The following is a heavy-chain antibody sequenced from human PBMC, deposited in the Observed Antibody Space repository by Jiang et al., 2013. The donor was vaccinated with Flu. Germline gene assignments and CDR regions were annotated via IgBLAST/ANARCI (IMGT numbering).Heavy chain of an antibody. J-gene: IGHJ4*02. Sequence: GAEVKKPGESLKISCKASGYSFSKFWIGWVRQMPGKGLEWMGIIHPDDSDTKYSPSSQGQVTISADKSITTAYLQWSSLKASDTAMYYCVKSHSYYDFLAGYSTAPIDYWGQGTLVTVSS. CDR2: IHPDDSDT. CDR3: VKSHSYYDFLAGYSTAPIDY. CDR1: GYSFSKFW. V-gene: IGHV5-51*03. D-gene: IGHD3-9*01.